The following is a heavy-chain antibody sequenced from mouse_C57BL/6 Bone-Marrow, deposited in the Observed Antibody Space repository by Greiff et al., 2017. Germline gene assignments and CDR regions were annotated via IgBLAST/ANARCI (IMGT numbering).Heavy chain of an antibody. Sequence: EVQLQQSGAELVKPGASVKLSCTASGFNIKDYYMHWVKQRTEQGLEWIGRIDPEDGETKYAPKFPGKATITADTSSNTAYLQRSSLTSEDTAVYYCASGYPDYWGQGTTLTVSS. CDR2: IDPEDGET. V-gene: IGHV14-2*01. CDR1: GFNIKDYY. D-gene: IGHD1-2*01. CDR3: ASGYPDY. J-gene: IGHJ2*01.